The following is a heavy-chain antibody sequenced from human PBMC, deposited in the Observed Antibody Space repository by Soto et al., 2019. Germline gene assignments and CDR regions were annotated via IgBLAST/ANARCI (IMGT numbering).Heavy chain of an antibody. CDR1: GGSIRVQSYY. J-gene: IGHJ5*02. Sequence: TSDTLSLTCTVSGGSIRVQSYYWTWIRQTPGKGLEWVGSSYYSGTSYFNPALKGRVTISVDTSTNQFSLRLTSVTAADTAVYYCTRRYNWNDYYFDPRGQGTLVTVSS. D-gene: IGHD1-20*01. V-gene: IGHV4-39*01. CDR2: SYYSGTS. CDR3: TRRYNWNDYYFDP.